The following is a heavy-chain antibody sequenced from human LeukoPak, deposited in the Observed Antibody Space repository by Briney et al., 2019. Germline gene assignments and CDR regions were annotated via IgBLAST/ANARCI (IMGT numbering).Heavy chain of an antibody. CDR2: IYTSGST. J-gene: IGHJ6*03. CDR1: GGSISSYY. D-gene: IGHD2-15*01. Sequence: PSETLSLTCTVSGGSISSYYWSWIRQPAGKGPEWIGRIYTSGSTNYNPSLKSRVTISVDKSKNQFSLKLSSVTAADTAVYYCARDCSGGSCYSGYYYYYMDVWGKGTTVTVSS. V-gene: IGHV4-4*07. CDR3: ARDCSGGSCYSGYYYYYMDV.